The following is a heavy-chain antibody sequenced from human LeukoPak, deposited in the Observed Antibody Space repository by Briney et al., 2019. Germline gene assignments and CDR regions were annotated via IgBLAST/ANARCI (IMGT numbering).Heavy chain of an antibody. J-gene: IGHJ4*02. V-gene: IGHV3-30*18. D-gene: IGHD3-10*01. CDR2: ISHDRSNK. CDR3: AKAGSGYYTHEYYFDY. Sequence: GRSLRLSCEASGFTFSDYGMHWVRQALGKGLEWVAVISHDRSNKYYADSVKGRFTISRDNSKNTLYLQMNSLRAEDTAVYYCAKAGSGYYTHEYYFDYWGQGTLVTVSS. CDR1: GFTFSDYG.